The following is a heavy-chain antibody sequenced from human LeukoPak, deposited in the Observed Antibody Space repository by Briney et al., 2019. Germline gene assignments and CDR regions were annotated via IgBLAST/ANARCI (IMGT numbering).Heavy chain of an antibody. V-gene: IGHV4-59*01. J-gene: IGHJ4*02. Sequence: SETLSLTCTVSGGSISSYYWSWIRQPPGKGLEWIGYIYYSGSTNYNPSPKSRVTISVETSKNQFSLKLSSVTAADTAVYYCARGRGYSYVDYWGQGTLVTVSS. CDR3: ARGRGYSYVDY. D-gene: IGHD5-18*01. CDR2: IYYSGST. CDR1: GGSISSYY.